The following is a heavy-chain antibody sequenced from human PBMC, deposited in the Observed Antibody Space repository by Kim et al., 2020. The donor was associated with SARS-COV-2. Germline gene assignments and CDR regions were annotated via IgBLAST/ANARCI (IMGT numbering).Heavy chain of an antibody. CDR3: ARALWFGELFGYGMDV. CDR1: GYTFTGYY. J-gene: IGHJ6*02. V-gene: IGHV1-2*02. Sequence: ASVKVSCKASGYTFTGYYMHWVRQAPGQGLEWMGWINPNSGGTNYAQKFQGRVTMTRDTSISTAYMELSRLRSDDTAVYYCARALWFGELFGYGMDVWGQGTTVTVSS. CDR2: INPNSGGT. D-gene: IGHD3-10*01.